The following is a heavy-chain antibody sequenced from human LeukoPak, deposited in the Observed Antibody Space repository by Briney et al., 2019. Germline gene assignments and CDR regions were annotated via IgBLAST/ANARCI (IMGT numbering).Heavy chain of an antibody. Sequence: SETLSLTCAVYGGSFSGYYWSWIRQPPGKGPEWIGEINHSGSTNYNPSLKSRVTISVDTSKNQFSLKLSSVTAADTAVYYCALRGGTAMVNFDYWGQGTLVTVSS. CDR2: INHSGST. D-gene: IGHD5-18*01. CDR3: ALRGGTAMVNFDY. J-gene: IGHJ4*02. CDR1: GGSFSGYY. V-gene: IGHV4-34*01.